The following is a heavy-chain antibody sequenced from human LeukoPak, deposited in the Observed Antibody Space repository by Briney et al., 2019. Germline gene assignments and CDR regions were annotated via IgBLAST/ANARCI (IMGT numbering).Heavy chain of an antibody. CDR3: ARDRVTMVRGVPYYYYYGMDV. D-gene: IGHD3-10*01. V-gene: IGHV3-21*01. J-gene: IGHJ6*04. CDR2: ISSSSSYI. CDR1: GFTFSSYS. Sequence: GGSLRLSCAASGFTFSSYSMNWVRQAPGKGLEWVSSISSSSSYIYYADSVKGRFTISRDNAKNSLYLQMNSLRAEDTAVYYCARDRVTMVRGVPYYYYYGMDVWGKGTTVTVSS.